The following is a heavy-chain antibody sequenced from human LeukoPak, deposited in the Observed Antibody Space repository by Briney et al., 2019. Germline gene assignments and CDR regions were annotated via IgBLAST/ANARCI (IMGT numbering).Heavy chain of an antibody. V-gene: IGHV3-23*01. D-gene: IGHD4-17*01. J-gene: IGHJ4*02. CDR2: ISGSGGNT. CDR1: GFTFSSYA. CDR3: AKDGSTVTTRGYFDY. Sequence: GGSLRLSCAASGFTFSSYAMSWGRQARGKGLEWVSAISGSGGNTYYADSVKGRFTISRDNSKNTLYLQMNSLRAEDTAVYYCAKDGSTVTTRGYFDYWGQGTLVPVSS.